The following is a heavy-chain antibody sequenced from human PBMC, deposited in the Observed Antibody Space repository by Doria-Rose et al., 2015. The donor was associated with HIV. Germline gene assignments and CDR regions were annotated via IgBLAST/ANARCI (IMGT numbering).Heavy chain of an antibody. CDR1: GGSFSGYY. CDR3: ARGLLRGGWNDVDYYYGMDV. J-gene: IGHJ6*02. CDR2: INHSGST. Sequence: QVQLVESGAGLVKPSETLSLTCAVFGGSFSGYYWSWIRQPPGKGLEWIGAINHSGSTNYNTSLTSRVTISLDTSKNLFSLKLSSVTAADTAVYYCARGLLRGGWNDVDYYYGMDVWGQGTTVTVSS. V-gene: IGHV4-34*01. D-gene: IGHD1-1*01.